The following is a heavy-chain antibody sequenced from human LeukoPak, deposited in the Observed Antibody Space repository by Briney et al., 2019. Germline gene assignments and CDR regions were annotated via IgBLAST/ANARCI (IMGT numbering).Heavy chain of an antibody. J-gene: IGHJ6*02. CDR3: ARFVGSYYYGMDV. V-gene: IGHV3-74*01. CDR2: INSDGSST. CDR1: GFTFSSYW. Sequence: PGGSLRLTCAASGFTFSSYWMHWVRQAPGKGLVWVSRINSDGSSTSYADSVKGRFTISRDNAKNTLYLQMNSLRAEDTAVYYCARFVGSYYYGMDVWGQGTTVTVSS. D-gene: IGHD5-12*01.